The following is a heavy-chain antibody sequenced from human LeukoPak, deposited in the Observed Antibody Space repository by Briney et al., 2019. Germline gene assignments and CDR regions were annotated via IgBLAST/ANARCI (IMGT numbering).Heavy chain of an antibody. D-gene: IGHD6-19*01. J-gene: IGHJ3*02. V-gene: IGHV3-21*01. CDR1: GFTFSSYS. CDR2: IVSSSSYI. CDR3: ARVTRARLSSGWSGVGAFDI. Sequence: GGSLRLSCAASGFTFSSYSMNWVRHAPGKGLEWVSSIVSSSSYIYYADSVKVRFTISRDTGKPSMYLQMNSLRAEDTAVYYCARVTRARLSSGWSGVGAFDIWGQPTMLTVSS.